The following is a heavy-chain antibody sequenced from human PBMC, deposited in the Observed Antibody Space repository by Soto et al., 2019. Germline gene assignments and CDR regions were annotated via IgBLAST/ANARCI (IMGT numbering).Heavy chain of an antibody. CDR3: AREMASGYSRTWFDP. Sequence: QEHLVQSGAEVKKPGSSVKVSCRASGGIGSNYAISWVRQAPGRGLEWMGGIVPKFGTANYAQRFKGRVMISVDKSTNSVYMELTSLRSQDTAIYYCAREMASGYSRTWFDPWGQGTLVTVSS. J-gene: IGHJ5*02. D-gene: IGHD2-15*01. V-gene: IGHV1-69*06. CDR2: IVPKFGTA. CDR1: GGIGSNYA.